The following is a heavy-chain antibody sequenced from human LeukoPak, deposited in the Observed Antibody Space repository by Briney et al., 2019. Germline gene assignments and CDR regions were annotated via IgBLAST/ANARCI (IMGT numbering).Heavy chain of an antibody. CDR1: GFTFSNYA. CDR2: IGGHVHST. D-gene: IGHD1-20*01. J-gene: IGHJ4*02. Sequence: GGSLRLSCVASGFTFSNYAMSWVRQAPGTGLEWVSSIGGHVHSTYYADSVIGRFTISRDDSKNTLYLQMNSLRANDTAIYYCANHRTPDRYHWNYFDYWGQGTLVTVSS. V-gene: IGHV3-23*01. CDR3: ANHRTPDRYHWNYFDY.